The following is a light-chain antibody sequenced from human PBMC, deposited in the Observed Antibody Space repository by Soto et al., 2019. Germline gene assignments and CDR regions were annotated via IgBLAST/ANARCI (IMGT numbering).Light chain of an antibody. Sequence: DIQMTQSPSSLSASVGDRVTITCRASQGISNYLAWYQQKPGTVPKLLIYGASTLQSGVPSRFSGSGSGTDFTLTISSLQPEDVATYYCQKYNGAPPYTFGQETKLEIK. CDR1: QGISNY. J-gene: IGKJ2*01. V-gene: IGKV1-27*01. CDR2: GAS. CDR3: QKYNGAPPYT.